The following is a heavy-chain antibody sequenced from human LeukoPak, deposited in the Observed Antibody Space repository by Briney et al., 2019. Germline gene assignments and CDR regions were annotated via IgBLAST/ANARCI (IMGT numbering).Heavy chain of an antibody. Sequence: ASVKVSCKASGYTFTGYYMRWVRQAPGQGLEWMGWINPNSGSTNYAQKFQGRVTMTRDTSISTAYMELSRLRSDDTAVYYCARDLRFLEWLDYYYYYGMDVWGQGTTVTVSS. V-gene: IGHV1-2*02. CDR1: GYTFTGYY. CDR3: ARDLRFLEWLDYYYYYGMDV. J-gene: IGHJ6*02. CDR2: INPNSGST. D-gene: IGHD3-3*01.